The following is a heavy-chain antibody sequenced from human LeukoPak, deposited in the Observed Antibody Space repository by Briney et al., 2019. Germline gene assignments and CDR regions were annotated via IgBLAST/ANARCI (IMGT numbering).Heavy chain of an antibody. Sequence: GASVKVSCKTFGYTFTGFYIHWVRQAPGQGLEWMGWINPNTGATNFAQKFQGRVTMTTDTSVSTAYMDLRRLRFDDTAVYYCAREGDFNGSGRGDSWGQGSLVVVSS. CDR2: INPNTGAT. J-gene: IGHJ4*02. D-gene: IGHD3-10*01. V-gene: IGHV1-2*02. CDR3: AREGDFNGSGRGDS. CDR1: GYTFTGFY.